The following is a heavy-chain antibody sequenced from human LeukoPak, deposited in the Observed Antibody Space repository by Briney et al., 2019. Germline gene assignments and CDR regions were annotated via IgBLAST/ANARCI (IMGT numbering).Heavy chain of an antibody. J-gene: IGHJ6*03. CDR1: GFTVSSNY. CDR3: ARAPVYYDSSGYLYYYYYMDV. CDR2: IYSGGST. Sequence: GGSLRLSCAASGFTVSSNYMSWVRQAPGKGLEWVSVIYSGGSTYYADSVKGRFTISRDNSKNTLYLQMNSLRAEDTAVYYCARAPVYYDSSGYLYYYYYMDVWGKGTTVTISS. D-gene: IGHD3-22*01. V-gene: IGHV3-66*01.